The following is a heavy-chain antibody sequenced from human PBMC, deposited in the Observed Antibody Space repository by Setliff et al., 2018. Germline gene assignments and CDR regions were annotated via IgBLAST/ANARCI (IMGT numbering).Heavy chain of an antibody. J-gene: IGHJ5*02. Sequence: GGSLRLSCAASEFTFSNYWMSWVRQAPGKGLEWVANINQDGSEKYYVDSVKGRFTISRDNARNSLYLQMNSLRAEDTAVYYCARDALYDSNDRNSYYGNWLDPWGQGTLVTVSS. CDR2: INQDGSEK. CDR1: EFTFSNYW. V-gene: IGHV3-7*03. D-gene: IGHD3-22*01. CDR3: ARDALYDSNDRNSYYGNWLDP.